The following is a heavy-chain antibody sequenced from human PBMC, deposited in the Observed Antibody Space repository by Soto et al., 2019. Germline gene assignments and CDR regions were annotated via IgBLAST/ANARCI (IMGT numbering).Heavy chain of an antibody. J-gene: IGHJ5*02. CDR1: GGSISSYY. D-gene: IGHD2-2*01. Sequence: SETLSLTCTVSGGSISSYYWSWIRQPPGKGLEWIGYIYYSGSTNYNPSLKSRVTISVDTSKNQFSLKLSSVTAADTAVYYCARHDKDIVVVPAKFDPWGQGTLVTVSS. V-gene: IGHV4-59*08. CDR3: ARHDKDIVVVPAKFDP. CDR2: IYYSGST.